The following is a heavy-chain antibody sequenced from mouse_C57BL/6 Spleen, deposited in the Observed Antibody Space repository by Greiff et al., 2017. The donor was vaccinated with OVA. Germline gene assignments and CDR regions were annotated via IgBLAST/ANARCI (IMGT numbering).Heavy chain of an antibody. Sequence: EVQLQQSGPGLVKPSQSLSLTCSVTGYSITSGYYWNWIRQFPGNKLEWMGYISYDGSNNYNPSLKNRISITRDTSKNQFFLKLNSVTTEDTATYYCARDPYDYDRYFDVWGTGTTVTVSS. D-gene: IGHD2-4*01. J-gene: IGHJ1*03. CDR2: ISYDGSN. CDR3: ARDPYDYDRYFDV. V-gene: IGHV3-6*01. CDR1: GYSITSGYY.